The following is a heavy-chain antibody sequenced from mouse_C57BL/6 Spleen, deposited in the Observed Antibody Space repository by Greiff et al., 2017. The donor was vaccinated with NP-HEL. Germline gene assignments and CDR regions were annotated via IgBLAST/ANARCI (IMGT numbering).Heavy chain of an antibody. J-gene: IGHJ3*01. D-gene: IGHD1-1*01. CDR2: IHPTSGST. Sequence: QVQLQQPGAELVKPGASVKLSCKASGYTFTSYWMHWVKQRPGQGLEWIGMIHPTSGSTNYNEKFKSKATLTVDKSSSTAYMQLSSLTSEDSAVYYCADYYGSTAWFAYWGQGTLVTVSA. V-gene: IGHV1-64*01. CDR1: GYTFTSYW. CDR3: ADYYGSTAWFAY.